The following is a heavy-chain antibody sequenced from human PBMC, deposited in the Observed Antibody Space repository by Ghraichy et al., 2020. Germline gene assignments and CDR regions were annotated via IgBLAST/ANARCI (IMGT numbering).Heavy chain of an antibody. CDR1: GGSISGGGNS. J-gene: IGHJ6*02. V-gene: IGHV4-30-2*06. CDR2: IYPSGIT. D-gene: IGHD3-22*01. Sequence: SETLSLTCAVSGGSISGGGNSWSWIRQSQGKGLEWIGYIYPSGITIYNPSLNNRVTMSIDTSKNHFSLKLTSVTAADTAVYYCARDTISGFAMDVWGQGTTVTVSS. CDR3: ARDTISGFAMDV.